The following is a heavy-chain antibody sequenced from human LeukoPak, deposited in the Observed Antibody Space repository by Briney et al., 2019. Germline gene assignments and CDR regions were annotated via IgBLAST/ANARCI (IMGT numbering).Heavy chain of an antibody. V-gene: IGHV4-39*01. CDR3: ARRWGGAYSYGGWFGFDY. CDR2: IYYSGST. Sequence: SETLSLTCTVSGGSISSSSYYWGWIRQPPGKGLEWIGSIYYSGSTYYNPSLKSRVTISVDTSKNQFSLKLSSVTAADTAAYYCARRWGGAYSYGGWFGFDYWGQGTLVTVSS. D-gene: IGHD5-18*01. CDR1: GGSISSSSYY. J-gene: IGHJ4*02.